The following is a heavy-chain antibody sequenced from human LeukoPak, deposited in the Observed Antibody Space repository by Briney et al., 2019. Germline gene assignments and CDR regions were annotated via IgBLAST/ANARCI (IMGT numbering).Heavy chain of an antibody. CDR3: ARSPTPLKYGSGSFAAEYFQH. D-gene: IGHD3-10*01. CDR2: ISAYNGNT. J-gene: IGHJ1*01. V-gene: IGHV1-18*01. CDR1: GYTFTSYG. Sequence: ASVKVSCKASGYTFTSYGISWVRQAPGQGLEWMGWISAYNGNTNYAQKLQGRVTMTTDTSTSTAYMELRSLRSDDTAVYYCARSPTPLKYGSGSFAAEYFQHWGQGTLVTVSS.